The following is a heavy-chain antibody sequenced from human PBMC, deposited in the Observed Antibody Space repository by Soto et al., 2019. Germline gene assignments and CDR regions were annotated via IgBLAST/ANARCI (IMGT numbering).Heavy chain of an antibody. V-gene: IGHV5-51*01. Sequence: PGESLKISCKGSGYSFTTYWIGWVRQMPGKGLEWMGIIYPSDSDTRYSPSFQGQVTISVDKSISSAYLQWSSLKASDTAIYYCARKTGAQGPMDYWGQGTQVTVSS. J-gene: IGHJ4*02. CDR1: GYSFTTYW. CDR2: IYPSDSDT. D-gene: IGHD1-1*01. CDR3: ARKTGAQGPMDY.